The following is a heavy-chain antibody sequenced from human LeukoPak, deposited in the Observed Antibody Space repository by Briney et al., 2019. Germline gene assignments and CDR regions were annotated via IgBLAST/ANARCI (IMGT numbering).Heavy chain of an antibody. D-gene: IGHD6-13*01. CDR2: ISANNGNT. CDR1: GYTFTSYG. V-gene: IGHV1-18*01. J-gene: IGHJ1*01. CDR3: ARTSGSWHPEHFQY. Sequence: GASVKVSCKASGYTFTSYGISWVRQAPGQGLEWMGWISANNGNTNYAQKFQGRVTMTTDTSTSTAYMELRSLRSDDTAVFYCARTSGSWHPEHFQYWGQGAPVTVSS.